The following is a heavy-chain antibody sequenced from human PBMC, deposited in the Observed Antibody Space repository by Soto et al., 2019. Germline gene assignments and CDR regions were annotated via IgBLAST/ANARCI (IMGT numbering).Heavy chain of an antibody. J-gene: IGHJ4*02. Sequence: KTSETLSLTCTVSGGSTNSRSDYWGWIRQPPGKGLEWIGSVYYSGSTHDNPSLQSRVTISVDTSRNQFSLNLISVTAADTAVYFCARQPRGPGYGERGLYFDYWDQGTLVTVSS. D-gene: IGHD3-16*01. CDR2: VYYSGST. V-gene: IGHV4-39*01. CDR3: ARQPRGPGYGERGLYFDY. CDR1: GGSTNSRSDY.